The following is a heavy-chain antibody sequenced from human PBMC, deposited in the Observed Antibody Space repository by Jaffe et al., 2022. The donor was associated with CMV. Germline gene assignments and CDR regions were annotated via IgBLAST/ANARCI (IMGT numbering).Heavy chain of an antibody. CDR1: GYTFTNYY. Sequence: QVQLVQSGAEVRKPGTSVKVSCKATGYTFTNYYIHWVRRAPGQGLEWMGIINPSSGTTTYAQGFEGRVTLTRDTSTNTVYMDLSSLIFEDTAMYFCARGSPIDYCPGGGCFTRVRFNGLDVWGQGTTVTVSS. CDR2: INPSSGTT. J-gene: IGHJ6*02. CDR3: ARGSPIDYCPGGGCFTRVRFNGLDV. D-gene: IGHD2-8*02. V-gene: IGHV1-46*01.